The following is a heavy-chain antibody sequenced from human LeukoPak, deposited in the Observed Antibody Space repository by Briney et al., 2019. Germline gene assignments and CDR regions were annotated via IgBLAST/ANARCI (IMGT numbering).Heavy chain of an antibody. D-gene: IGHD1-1*01. CDR2: ISGSGGST. J-gene: IGHJ1*01. CDR3: AKDLQPGFQVFHAEYFQH. V-gene: IGHV3-23*01. Sequence: GGSLRLSCAASGFTFSSYWMSWVRQAPGKGLEWVSAISGSGGSTYYADSVKGRFTISRDNSKNTLYLQMNSLRAEDTAVYYCAKDLQPGFQVFHAEYFQHWGQGTLVTVSS. CDR1: GFTFSSYW.